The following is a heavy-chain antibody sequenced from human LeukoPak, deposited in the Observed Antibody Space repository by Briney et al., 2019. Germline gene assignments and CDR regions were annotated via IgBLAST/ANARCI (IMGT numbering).Heavy chain of an antibody. Sequence: GRSLRLSWEASGITVSNTYVNWVRQAPGKGLEWVSVIYADGTTYFADSVKGRFTITRDTSKNTFYLQMNSLRSEDTAVYYCATDPVIRNGMNVWGQGTTVTLSS. D-gene: IGHD2/OR15-2a*01. CDR1: GITVSNTY. J-gene: IGHJ6*02. CDR3: ATDPVIRNGMNV. CDR2: IYADGTT. V-gene: IGHV3-66*02.